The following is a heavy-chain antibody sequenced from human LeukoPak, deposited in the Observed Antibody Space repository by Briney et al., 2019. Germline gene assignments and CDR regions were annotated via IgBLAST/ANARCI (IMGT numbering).Heavy chain of an antibody. CDR3: ARRGYCSSTSCRYFDY. CDR1: GYSFTSYW. Sequence: GKSLKISCKGSGYSFTSYWIGRVRQMPGKGLEWMGIIYPGDSDTRYSPSFQGQVTISADKSISTAYLQWSSLKTSDTAMYYCARRGYCSSTSCRYFDYWGQGTLVTVSS. V-gene: IGHV5-51*01. CDR2: IYPGDSDT. J-gene: IGHJ4*02. D-gene: IGHD2-2*01.